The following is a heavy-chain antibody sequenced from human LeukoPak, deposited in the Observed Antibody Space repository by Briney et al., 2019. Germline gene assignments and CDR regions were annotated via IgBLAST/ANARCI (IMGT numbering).Heavy chain of an antibody. CDR1: GGSISSSDYY. V-gene: IGHV4-39*07. Sequence: SETLSLTCSVSGGSISSSDYYWSWIRQPPGKGLEWLGNIYYTGSTSYNPSLRSRVTLSVDTFKNQFSLHLSSVTAADTAVYYCARENYCTNGVCWAFDPWGQGTLVTVSS. D-gene: IGHD2-8*01. CDR2: IYYTGST. J-gene: IGHJ5*02. CDR3: ARENYCTNGVCWAFDP.